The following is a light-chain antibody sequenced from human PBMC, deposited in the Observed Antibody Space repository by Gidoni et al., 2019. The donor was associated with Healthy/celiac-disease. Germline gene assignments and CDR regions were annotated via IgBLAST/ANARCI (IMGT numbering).Light chain of an antibody. CDR3: QQSYSTPRLT. Sequence: DIQMTQPPSSLSASVGDRVTITCRASQSISSYLNWYQQKPGKAPKLLIYAASSLQSGVPSRFSGRGSWTDFTLTISSLQPEDFATYYCQQSYSTPRLTFGGGTKVEIK. V-gene: IGKV1-39*01. CDR1: QSISSY. J-gene: IGKJ4*01. CDR2: AAS.